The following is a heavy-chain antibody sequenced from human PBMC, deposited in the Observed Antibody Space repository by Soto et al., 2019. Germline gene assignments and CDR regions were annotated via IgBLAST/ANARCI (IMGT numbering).Heavy chain of an antibody. D-gene: IGHD4-17*01. Sequence: ASVKVSCKASGYTFTGYYMHWVRQAPGQGLEWMGWINPNSGGTNYAQKFQGRVTMTRDTSISTAYMELSRLRSDDTAVYYCARRRDYGGYSTFDYWGQGTLVTASS. CDR3: ARRRDYGGYSTFDY. CDR2: INPNSGGT. J-gene: IGHJ4*02. V-gene: IGHV1-2*02. CDR1: GYTFTGYY.